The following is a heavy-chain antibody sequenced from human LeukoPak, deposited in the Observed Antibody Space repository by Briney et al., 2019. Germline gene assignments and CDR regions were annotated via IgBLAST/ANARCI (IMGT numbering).Heavy chain of an antibody. Sequence: GASVKVSCTAGGYIFTGYHMHWVRQAPGQGLEWMGWINPNSGTTNYAQTFQGRVTMTTDTSISTVYMELSRLTSDDTALYYCARDLGSGWYLFDNWGQGTLVTVSS. J-gene: IGHJ4*02. CDR3: ARDLGSGWYLFDN. V-gene: IGHV1-2*02. CDR1: GYIFTGYH. D-gene: IGHD6-19*01. CDR2: INPNSGTT.